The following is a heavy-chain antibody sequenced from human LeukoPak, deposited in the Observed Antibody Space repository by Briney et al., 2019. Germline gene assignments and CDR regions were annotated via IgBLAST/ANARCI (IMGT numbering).Heavy chain of an antibody. CDR1: GFTFSSYG. CDR2: IWYDGSNK. J-gene: IGHJ4*02. Sequence: TGRSLRLSCAASGFTFSSYGMHWVRQAPGKGLEWVAVIWYDGSNKYYADSVKGRFTISRDNSKNTLYLQMNSLRAEDTAVYYCARDGEYCSGGSCYGIYFDYWGQGTLVTVSS. D-gene: IGHD2-15*01. CDR3: ARDGEYCSGGSCYGIYFDY. V-gene: IGHV3-33*01.